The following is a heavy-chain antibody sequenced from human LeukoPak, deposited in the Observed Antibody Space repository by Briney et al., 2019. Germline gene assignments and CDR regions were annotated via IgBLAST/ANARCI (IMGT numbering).Heavy chain of an antibody. CDR2: ISYDGSNK. V-gene: IGHV3-30-3*01. CDR1: GFTFSTYA. CDR3: ARTTTPHYYGSGSYALGY. Sequence: GGSLRLSCAASGFTFSTYAVHWVRQGPGKGLEWVAVISYDGSNKYYADSVKGRFTISRDNSKNTLYLQMSSLSAEDTAVYYCARTTTPHYYGSGSYALGYWGQGTLVTVPS. J-gene: IGHJ4*02. D-gene: IGHD3-10*01.